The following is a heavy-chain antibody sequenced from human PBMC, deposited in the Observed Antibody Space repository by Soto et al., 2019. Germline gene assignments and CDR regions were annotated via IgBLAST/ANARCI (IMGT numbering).Heavy chain of an antibody. D-gene: IGHD3-9*01. CDR3: AKGGGYDILTGEDY. V-gene: IGHV3-7*01. Sequence: PGGSLRLSCAASGFTFSNYWMSWVRQAPGKGLEWVANINQDGSQKYSVDSVRGRFTMSKDNAKNSLYLQMNSLRADDTAVYYCAKGGGYDILTGEDYWGQGTLVTVSS. J-gene: IGHJ4*02. CDR2: INQDGSQK. CDR1: GFTFSNYW.